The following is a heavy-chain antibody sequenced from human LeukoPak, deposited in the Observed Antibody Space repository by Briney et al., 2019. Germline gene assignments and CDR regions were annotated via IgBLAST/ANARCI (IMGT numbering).Heavy chain of an antibody. CDR3: ARDPSSIQRVW. D-gene: IGHD2-2*01. Sequence: GGSLRLSCEASGLTFNSYAMHWVRQSSGKGLEWVSSITTTSSYIYYADSVKGRFTISRDNSKNTLYLQMNSLKTEDTAVYYCARDPSSIQRVWWGQGTLVTVSS. J-gene: IGHJ4*02. CDR1: GLTFNSYA. V-gene: IGHV3-21*04. CDR2: ITTTSSYI.